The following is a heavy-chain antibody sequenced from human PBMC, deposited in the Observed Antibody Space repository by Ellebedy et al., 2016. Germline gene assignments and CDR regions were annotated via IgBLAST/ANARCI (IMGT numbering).Heavy chain of an antibody. J-gene: IGHJ3*02. V-gene: IGHV1-69*04. CDR3: ARENGYSYGDDAFDI. Sequence: ASVKVSCKASGGTFSSYAISWVRQVPGQGLEWMGRIIPILGIANYAQKFQGRVTITADKSTSTAYMELSSLRSEDTAVYYCARENGYSYGDDAFDIWGQGTMVTVSS. D-gene: IGHD5-18*01. CDR2: IIPILGIA. CDR1: GGTFSSYA.